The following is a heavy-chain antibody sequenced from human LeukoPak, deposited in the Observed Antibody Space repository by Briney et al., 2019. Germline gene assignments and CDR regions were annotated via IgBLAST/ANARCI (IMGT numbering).Heavy chain of an antibody. V-gene: IGHV3-53*01. CDR2: IYSGGST. CDR1: GFTVSSNY. J-gene: IGHJ4*02. D-gene: IGHD6-19*01. Sequence: GGSLRLSCAASGFTVSSNYMSWVRQAPGKGLEWVSVIYSGGSTYYADSVKGRFTISRDNAKNSLYLQMNSLRVEDTAFYYCAKDNRRHYTSGPNPDSLHWGQGTLVTVSS. CDR3: AKDNRRHYTSGPNPDSLH.